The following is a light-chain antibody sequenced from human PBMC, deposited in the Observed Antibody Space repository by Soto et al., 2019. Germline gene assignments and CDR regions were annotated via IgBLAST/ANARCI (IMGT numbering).Light chain of an antibody. CDR1: SSNIGAGYD. CDR3: QSYASSLSYV. J-gene: IGLJ1*01. Sequence: QSVLTQPPSVSGAPGQRVTISCTGSSSNIGAGYDVYWYQQLPGTAPKLLIYGNSNRPSGVPDRFSGSKSGTSASLAITGLQAEDEADYYCQSYASSLSYVFGTGTKLTVI. CDR2: GNS. V-gene: IGLV1-40*01.